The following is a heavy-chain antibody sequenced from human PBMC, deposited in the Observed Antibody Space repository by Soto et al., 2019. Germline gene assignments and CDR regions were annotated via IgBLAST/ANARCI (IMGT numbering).Heavy chain of an antibody. CDR2: IRSKAYGGTT. V-gene: IGHV3-49*03. CDR1: GFTFGDYA. J-gene: IGHJ3*02. Sequence: GGSLRLSCTPSGFTFGDYAMSWFRQAPGKGLEWGGFIRSKAYGGTTEYAASVKGRFTISIDDSKNIAYLQMSSLKTEDTAVYYCTRPNYYDSSGQFPDAFDIWGQGTMVTVSS. D-gene: IGHD3-22*01. CDR3: TRPNYYDSSGQFPDAFDI.